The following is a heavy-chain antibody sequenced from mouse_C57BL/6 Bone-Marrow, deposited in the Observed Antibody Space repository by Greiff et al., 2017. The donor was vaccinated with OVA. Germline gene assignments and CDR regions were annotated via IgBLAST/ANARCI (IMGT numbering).Heavy chain of an antibody. CDR3: ARERIYDGYYERDY. D-gene: IGHD2-3*01. CDR2: INPSNGGT. J-gene: IGHJ2*01. CDR1: GYTFTSYW. Sequence: QVQLKQPGTELVKPGASVKLSCKASGYTFTSYWMHWVKQRPGQGLEWIGNINPSNGGTNYNEKFKSKATLTVDKSSSTAYMQLSSLTSEDSAVYDCARERIYDGYYERDYWGQGTTLTVSS. V-gene: IGHV1-53*01.